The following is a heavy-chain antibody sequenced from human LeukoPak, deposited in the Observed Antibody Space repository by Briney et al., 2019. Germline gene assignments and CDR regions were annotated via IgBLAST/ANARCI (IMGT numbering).Heavy chain of an antibody. Sequence: SVTLSCTASGGTFTSYTISWERHAPGQGLEWMGRIIPIFGIANYAQKFQGRVTITADKSTSTAYMELSSLRSEDTAVYYCARVFEPYYGMDVWGQGTTVTVSS. J-gene: IGHJ6*02. CDR1: GGTFTSYT. CDR3: ARVFEPYYGMDV. V-gene: IGHV1-69*02. CDR2: IIPIFGIA. D-gene: IGHD1-14*01.